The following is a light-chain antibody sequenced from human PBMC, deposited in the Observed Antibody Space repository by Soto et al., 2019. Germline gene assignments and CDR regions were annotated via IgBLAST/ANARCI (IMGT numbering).Light chain of an antibody. CDR3: CSYAGTTTWV. CDR1: SSDVGSYDL. J-gene: IGLJ3*02. V-gene: IGLV2-23*02. CDR2: EVS. Sequence: QSALTQPASVSGSPGQSITISCTGTSSDVGSYDLVSWYQQHPGKAPKLMTYEVSKRPSGVSNRFSGSKSGNTASLTIPGLQTEDEADYYCCSYAGTTTWVFGGGTKLTVL.